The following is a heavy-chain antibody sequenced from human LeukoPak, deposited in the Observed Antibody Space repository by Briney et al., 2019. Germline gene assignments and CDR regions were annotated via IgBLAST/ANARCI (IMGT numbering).Heavy chain of an antibody. CDR1: GFTFISYG. CDR2: IIYDASNK. CDR3: SKDLLLHYSYGYGLFDY. Sequence: GGSLRLSCAASGFTFISYGMNWFRQAPGKGLEWVAVIIYDASNKYYAGSVKGRFTISRDNSKNTLYLQMNSLRAEDTAVYYCSKDLLLHYSYGYGLFDYWGQGTLVTVSS. D-gene: IGHD5-18*01. J-gene: IGHJ4*02. V-gene: IGHV3-30*02.